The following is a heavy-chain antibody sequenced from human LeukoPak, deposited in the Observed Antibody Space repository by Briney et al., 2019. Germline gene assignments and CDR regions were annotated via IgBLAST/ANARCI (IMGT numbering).Heavy chain of an antibody. CDR2: ISGSGGST. D-gene: IGHD3-10*01. V-gene: IGHV3-23*01. CDR3: AKPYYYGSGSPHRPYYFDY. J-gene: IGHJ4*02. CDR1: GFTFSSYA. Sequence: GGSLRLSCAASGFTFSSYAMSWVRQAPGKGLEWVSAISGSGGSTYYADSVKGRFTISRDNSKNTLYLQMNSLRAEDTAVYYCAKPYYYGSGSPHRPYYFDYWGQGTLVTVSS.